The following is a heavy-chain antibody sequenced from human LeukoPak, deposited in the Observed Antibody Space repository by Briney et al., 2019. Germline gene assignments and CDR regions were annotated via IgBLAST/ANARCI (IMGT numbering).Heavy chain of an antibody. CDR3: ARVTTQWLVSTVDY. D-gene: IGHD6-19*01. J-gene: IGHJ4*02. CDR1: GFTFSSYS. Sequence: GGSLRLSCAASGFTFSSYSMNWVRQAPGKGLEWVSSISSSSSYIYYADSVKGRFTISRDNAKNSLYLQMNSLRAEDTAVYYCARVTTQWLVSTVDYWGQGTLVTASS. CDR2: ISSSSSYI. V-gene: IGHV3-21*01.